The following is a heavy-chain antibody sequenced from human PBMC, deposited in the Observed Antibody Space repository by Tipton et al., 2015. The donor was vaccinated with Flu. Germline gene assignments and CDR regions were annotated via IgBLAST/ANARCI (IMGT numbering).Heavy chain of an antibody. J-gene: IGHJ6*03. V-gene: IGHV4-59*08. CDR3: ARHDGFYYYMDV. CDR2: IYYSGST. Sequence: TLSLTCTVSGGSISSYYWSWIRQPPGKGLEWIGYIYYSGSTNYNPSLKSRVTISVDTSKNQFSPKLSSVTAADTAVYYCARHDGFYYYMDVWGKGTTVTVSS. CDR1: GGSISSYY.